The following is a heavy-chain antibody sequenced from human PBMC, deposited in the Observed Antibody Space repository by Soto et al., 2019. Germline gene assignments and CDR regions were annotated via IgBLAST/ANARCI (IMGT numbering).Heavy chain of an antibody. J-gene: IGHJ6*02. V-gene: IGHV3-48*02. CDR3: ARVNPRPTGSDV. CDR2: ISSSRSNI. CDR1: GFTLSSYS. Sequence: EVQLVESGGGLVQPGGSLRLSCEASGFTLSSYSMNWARQAPGQGLEWVSYISSSRSNIYYGDSVKGRFTISRDNAKNSLYLQTNSLRDEDTAVYYCARVNPRPTGSDVWGQGTTVTVSS.